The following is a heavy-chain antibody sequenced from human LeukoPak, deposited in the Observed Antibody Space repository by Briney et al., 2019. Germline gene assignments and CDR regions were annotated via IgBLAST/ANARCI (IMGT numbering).Heavy chain of an antibody. J-gene: IGHJ4*02. V-gene: IGHV5-51*01. Sequence: GESLKISCEASGYIFTTYWIGWVRQMPGKGLEWMGIIYPGDSDTRYSPSFQGQVTISADKSISTAYLQWSSLKASDTAMYYCARHVGSGWLQFFDFWGQGTLVTVSS. CDR3: ARHVGSGWLQFFDF. CDR1: GYIFTTYW. D-gene: IGHD5-24*01. CDR2: IYPGDSDT.